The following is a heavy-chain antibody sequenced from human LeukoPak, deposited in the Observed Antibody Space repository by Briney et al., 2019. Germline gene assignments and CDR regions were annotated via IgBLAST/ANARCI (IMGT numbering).Heavy chain of an antibody. D-gene: IGHD2-8*01. CDR2: IRYDGSNK. J-gene: IGHJ5*02. CDR1: GFTFSSYG. Sequence: GGSLRLSCAASGFTFSSYGMHWVRQAPGKGLEWVAFIRYDGSNKYYADSVKGRFTISRDNSKSTLYLQMNSLRAEDTAVYYCAKVMVVRGNWFDPWGQGTLVTVSS. V-gene: IGHV3-30*02. CDR3: AKVMVVRGNWFDP.